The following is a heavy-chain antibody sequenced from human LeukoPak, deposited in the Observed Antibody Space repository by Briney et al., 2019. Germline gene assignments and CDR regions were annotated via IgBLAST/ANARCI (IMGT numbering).Heavy chain of an antibody. CDR1: GFTFDDYG. V-gene: IGHV3-20*04. D-gene: IGHD3-3*01. CDR2: INWNGGST. J-gene: IGHJ4*02. CDR3: ARDTGYYFWSGYYPVDY. Sequence: PGGSLGLSCAASGFTFDDYGMSWVRQAPGKGLEWVSGINWNGGSTGYADSVKGRFTISRDNAKYSLYLQMNSLRAEDTALYYCARDTGYYFWSGYYPVDYWGQGTLVTVSS.